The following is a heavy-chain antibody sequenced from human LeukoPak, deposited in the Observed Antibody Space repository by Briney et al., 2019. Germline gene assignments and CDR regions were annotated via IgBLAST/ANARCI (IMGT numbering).Heavy chain of an antibody. CDR1: GFTFSSYW. CDR3: TRDITLTRGGRSDY. J-gene: IGHJ4*02. Sequence: PGGSLRLSCAASGFTFSSYWMYWVRQAPGKGLVWVSCINNDGTTTNFADSVKGRFTISRDNTKNTVYLHMNSLRAEDTAVYYCTRDITLTRGGRSDYWGQGTLVTVSS. CDR2: INNDGTTT. D-gene: IGHD3-10*01. V-gene: IGHV3-74*01.